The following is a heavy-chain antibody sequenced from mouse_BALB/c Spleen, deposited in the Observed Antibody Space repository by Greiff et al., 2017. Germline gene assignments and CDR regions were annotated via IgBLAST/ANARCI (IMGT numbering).Heavy chain of an antibody. J-gene: IGHJ4*01. CDR3: TRVMDY. Sequence: EVKLVESGGGLVQPGGSMKLSCVASGFTFSSYWMSWVRQSPEKGLEWVAEIRLKSDNYATHYAESVKGKFTISRDDSKSRLYLQMNSLRAEDTGIYYCTRVMDYWGQGTSVTVSS. V-gene: IGHV6-6*02. CDR1: GFTFSSYW. CDR2: IRLKSDNYAT.